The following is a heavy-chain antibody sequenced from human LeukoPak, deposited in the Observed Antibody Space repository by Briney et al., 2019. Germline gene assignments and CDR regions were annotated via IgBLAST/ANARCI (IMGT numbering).Heavy chain of an antibody. CDR2: FDPEDGET. Sequence: GASVKVSCTVSGYTLTELSMHWVRQAPGKGLEWMGGFDPEDGETIYAQKFQGRVTMTEDTSTDTAYMELSSLRSEDTAVYYCAATGYYDFWSGYYPFDYWGQGTLVTVSS. CDR3: AATGYYDFWSGYYPFDY. V-gene: IGHV1-24*01. CDR1: GYTLTELS. D-gene: IGHD3-3*01. J-gene: IGHJ4*02.